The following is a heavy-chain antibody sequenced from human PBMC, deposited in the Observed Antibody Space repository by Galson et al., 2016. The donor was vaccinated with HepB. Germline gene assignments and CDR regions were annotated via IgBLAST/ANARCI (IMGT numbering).Heavy chain of an antibody. CDR3: ARESAISGVVSDNDWFDP. J-gene: IGHJ5*02. CDR2: FIPILGSA. D-gene: IGHD3-3*01. V-gene: IGHV1-69*10. CDR1: GGSFSTYA. Sequence: SVKVSCKASGGSFSTYAISWVRQAPGQGLEWMGGFIPILGSADYAQKFQGRVTITADKSTSTAYMELGSLRSEDTAVYYCARESAISGVVSDNDWFDPWGQGTLVTVSS.